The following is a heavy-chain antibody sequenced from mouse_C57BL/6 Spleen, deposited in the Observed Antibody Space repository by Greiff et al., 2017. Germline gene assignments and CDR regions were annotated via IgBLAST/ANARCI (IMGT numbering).Heavy chain of an antibody. CDR1: GYAFSSSW. Sequence: VQLQQSGPELVKPGASVKISCKASGYAFSSSWMNWVKQRPGKGLEWIGRIYPGDGDTNYNGKFKGKATLTADKSSSTAYMPLSSLTSEDSAVYFCAYYGRGYFDVWGTGTTVTVSS. J-gene: IGHJ1*03. CDR3: AYYGRGYFDV. D-gene: IGHD1-1*01. V-gene: IGHV1-82*01. CDR2: IYPGDGDT.